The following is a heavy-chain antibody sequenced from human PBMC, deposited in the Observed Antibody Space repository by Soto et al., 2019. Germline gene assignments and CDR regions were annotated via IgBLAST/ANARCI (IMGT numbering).Heavy chain of an antibody. V-gene: IGHV4-31*03. J-gene: IGHJ6*02. CDR1: GGSISSGGYY. CDR2: IYYSGST. Sequence: SETLSLTCTVSGGSISSGGYYWSWIRQHPGKGLEWIGYIYYSGSTYYNTSLKSRVTISVDTSKNQFSLKLSSVTAADTAVYYCAREKGRPGGYYGMDVWGQGTTVTVSS. CDR3: AREKGRPGGYYGMDV.